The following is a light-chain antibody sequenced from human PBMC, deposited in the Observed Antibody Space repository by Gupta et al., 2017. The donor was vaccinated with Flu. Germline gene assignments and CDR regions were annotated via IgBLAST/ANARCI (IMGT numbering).Light chain of an antibody. CDR1: QSISSN. CDR2: SAS. J-gene: IGKJ2*01. Sequence: SPATLSVSPGEGATRSCRASQSISSNLAWYQQKPGQAPRLLIHSASTRATGIPARFSGGGSGTEFTLTISSVQSEDFAVYYCQQYNLWYTFGQGTELEIK. CDR3: QQYNLWYT. V-gene: IGKV3-15*01.